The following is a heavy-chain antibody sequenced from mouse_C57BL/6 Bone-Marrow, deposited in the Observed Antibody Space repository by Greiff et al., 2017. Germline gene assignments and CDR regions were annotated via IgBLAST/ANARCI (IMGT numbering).Heavy chain of an antibody. J-gene: IGHJ4*01. D-gene: IGHD3-2*02. Sequence: EVQGVESGGGLVQPKGSLKLSCAASGFSFNTYAMNWVRQAPGKGLEWVARIRSKSNNYATYYADSVKDRFTISRDDSESMLYLQMNNLKTEDTAMYYCVRDRSGSYAMDYWGQGTSVTVSS. CDR2: IRSKSNNYAT. CDR3: VRDRSGSYAMDY. CDR1: GFSFNTYA. V-gene: IGHV10-1*01.